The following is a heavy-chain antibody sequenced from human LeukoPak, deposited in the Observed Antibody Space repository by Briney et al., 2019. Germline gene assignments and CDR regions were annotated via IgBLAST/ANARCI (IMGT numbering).Heavy chain of an antibody. Sequence: SVKVSCTASGGTFSSYAISWVRQAPGPGLEWMGRIIPIFGIANYAQKFQGRVTITADKSTSTAYMELSSLRSEDTAVYYCARPSYSSGMDWGQGTLVTVSS. J-gene: IGHJ4*02. D-gene: IGHD6-19*01. CDR3: ARPSYSSGMD. V-gene: IGHV1-69*04. CDR2: IIPIFGIA. CDR1: GGTFSSYA.